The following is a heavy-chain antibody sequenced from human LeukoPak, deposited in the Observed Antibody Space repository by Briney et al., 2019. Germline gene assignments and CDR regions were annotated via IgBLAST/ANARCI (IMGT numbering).Heavy chain of an antibody. V-gene: IGHV4-4*07. D-gene: IGHD3-9*01. J-gene: IGHJ3*02. CDR3: ARVCGSATGYRLCGFDI. Sequence: PSETLSLTCTVSGGSFSNYFWNWIRQPAGKGLEWPGRVDTSWNTNYNPSLKSRLTMSVDTSKNQFSLKVTSVTAADTAVYYCARVCGSATGYRLCGFDIWGQGTVVTVSS. CDR1: GGSFSNYF. CDR2: VDTSWNT.